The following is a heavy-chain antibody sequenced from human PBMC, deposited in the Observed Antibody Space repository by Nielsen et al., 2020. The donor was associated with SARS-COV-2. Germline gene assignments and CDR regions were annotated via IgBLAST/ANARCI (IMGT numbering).Heavy chain of an antibody. CDR3: ARDTKIQLWLGPFDY. CDR2: INHSGST. Sequence: SETLSLTCAVYGGSFSGYYWSWIRQPPGKGLEWIGEINHSGSTNYNPSLKSRVTISVDKSKNQFSLKLSSVTAADTAVYYCARDTKIQLWLGPFDYWGQGTLVTVSS. V-gene: IGHV4-34*01. CDR1: GGSFSGYY. D-gene: IGHD5-18*01. J-gene: IGHJ4*02.